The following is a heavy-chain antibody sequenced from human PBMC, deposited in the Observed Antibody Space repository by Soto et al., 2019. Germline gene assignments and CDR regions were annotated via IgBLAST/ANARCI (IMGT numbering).Heavy chain of an antibody. CDR1: GYTFTSYA. J-gene: IGHJ4*02. V-gene: IGHV1-3*01. CDR3: ARSPLLITMIVVAPDY. CDR2: INAGNGNT. Sequence: ASVKVSCKASGYTFTSYAMHWVRQAPGQRLEWMGWINAGNGNTKYSQKFQGRVTITRDTSASTAYMKLSSLRSEDTAVYYCARSPLLITMIVVAPDYWGQGTLVTVSS. D-gene: IGHD3-22*01.